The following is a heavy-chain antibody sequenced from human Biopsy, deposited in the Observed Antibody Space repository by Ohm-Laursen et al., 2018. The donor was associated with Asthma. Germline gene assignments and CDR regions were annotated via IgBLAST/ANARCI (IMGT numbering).Heavy chain of an antibody. CDR3: ARDQRYKVQGPFFYGMDV. D-gene: IGHD1-14*01. V-gene: IGHV3-30*19. Sequence: SLRLSCAASGFTFSSYGMHWVRQAPGKGLEWIAVISFDGKNKYYGDSVQGRLTVSRDNSNNTLFLQMNRLRGEDSALYFCARDQRYKVQGPFFYGMDVWGQGTTVTVSS. CDR2: ISFDGKNK. CDR1: GFTFSSYG. J-gene: IGHJ6*02.